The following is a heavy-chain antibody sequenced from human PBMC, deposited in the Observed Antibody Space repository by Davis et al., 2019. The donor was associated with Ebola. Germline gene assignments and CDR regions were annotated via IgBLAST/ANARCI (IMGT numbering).Heavy chain of an antibody. Sequence: SETLSLTCAVYSGSFNGYYWNWIRQPPGKGLEWIGQINHSGSTNYNPSLKSRVTLSVDTSKNHFSLRLNSVTAADTAVYYCARGYSGNPIAYWGQGTLVTVSS. V-gene: IGHV4-34*01. J-gene: IGHJ4*02. CDR2: INHSGST. CDR1: SGSFNGYY. D-gene: IGHD4-23*01. CDR3: ARGYSGNPIAY.